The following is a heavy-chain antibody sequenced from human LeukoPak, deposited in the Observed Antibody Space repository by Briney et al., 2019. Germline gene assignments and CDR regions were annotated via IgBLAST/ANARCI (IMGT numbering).Heavy chain of an antibody. CDR3: ATYRQVLLPFES. J-gene: IGHJ4*02. CDR1: GFTFSSYG. V-gene: IGHV3-23*01. D-gene: IGHD2-8*02. Sequence: PGGSLRLSCAASGFTFSSYGMSWVRQAPGKGLEWVSAISATGGTTYYADSVKGRFTISRDNSKNTLYLQMNSLRAEDTAIYYCATYRQVLLPFESWGQGTLVTVSS. CDR2: ISATGGTT.